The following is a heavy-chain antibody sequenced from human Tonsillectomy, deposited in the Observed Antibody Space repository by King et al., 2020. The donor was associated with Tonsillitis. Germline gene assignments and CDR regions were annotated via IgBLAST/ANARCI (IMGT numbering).Heavy chain of an antibody. CDR1: GFPFSSYA. V-gene: IGHV3-23*04. D-gene: IGHD1-14*01. CDR3: AKGITYSDY. J-gene: IGHJ4*02. Sequence: VQLVESGGGLVQPGGSLRLSCAASGFPFSSYAMSWVRQAPGKGLEWVSAIIGSGGYTYYAASVTGRFTISRDNSKNTLYLQMNSLRAEDTAVYYCAKGITYSDYWGQGTLVTVSS. CDR2: IIGSGGYT.